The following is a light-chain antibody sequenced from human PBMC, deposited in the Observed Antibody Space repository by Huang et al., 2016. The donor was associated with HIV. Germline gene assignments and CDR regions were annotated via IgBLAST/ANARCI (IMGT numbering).Light chain of an antibody. V-gene: IGKV1-39*01. Sequence: DIQMTQSPSSLSASVGDRVTITCRASQNIGPFLNWYQRKPGKAPKVLIFAASTLQSGVPSRFSGGGSGTDFTLTITSLQVEDFAIYYCQQSYSTPWTFGQGTKVEIK. J-gene: IGKJ1*01. CDR1: QNIGPF. CDR2: AAS. CDR3: QQSYSTPWT.